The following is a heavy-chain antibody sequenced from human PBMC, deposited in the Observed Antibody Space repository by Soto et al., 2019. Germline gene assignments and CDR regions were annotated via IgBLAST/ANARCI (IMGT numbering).Heavy chain of an antibody. Sequence: LGESLKISCKGSGYSFTSYWIGWVRQMPGKGLEWMGIIYPGDSDTRYSPSFQGQVTISADKSISTAYLQWSSLKASDTAMYYYARREGNYGPKGYYYYMDVWGKGTTVTVSS. CDR3: ARREGNYGPKGYYYYMDV. CDR2: IYPGDSDT. D-gene: IGHD4-4*01. J-gene: IGHJ6*03. V-gene: IGHV5-51*01. CDR1: GYSFTSYW.